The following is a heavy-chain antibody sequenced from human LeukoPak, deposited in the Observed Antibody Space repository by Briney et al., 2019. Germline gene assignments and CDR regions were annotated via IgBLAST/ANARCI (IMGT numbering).Heavy chain of an antibody. Sequence: ASVKVSCKVSGYTLTELSMHWVRQSPGKGLEWMGGFDPEDGETIYAQKFQGRVTMTEDTSTDTAYMELSSLRSEDTAVYYCATYHRNYYDSSGSKGLDYWGQGTLVTVSS. J-gene: IGHJ4*02. CDR3: ATYHRNYYDSSGSKGLDY. CDR1: GYTLTELS. CDR2: FDPEDGET. D-gene: IGHD3-22*01. V-gene: IGHV1-24*01.